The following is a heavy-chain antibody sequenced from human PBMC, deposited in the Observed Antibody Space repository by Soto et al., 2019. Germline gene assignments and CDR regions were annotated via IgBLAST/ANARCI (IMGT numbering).Heavy chain of an antibody. CDR2: CDPENDDT. J-gene: IGHJ5*02. D-gene: IGHD2-2*01. CDR3: TIAAYCSGATCYSGYNWFHP. Sequence: ASVKASCKVSGYTRSEVAIHWVRQTPGQGLEWIGGCDPENDDTSYAQNFQGRVSLTEDTSTDTAYLELSGLRSEDTAIYYCTIAAYCSGATCYSGYNWFHPWGQGSLVTVSS. V-gene: IGHV1-24*01. CDR1: GYTRSEVA.